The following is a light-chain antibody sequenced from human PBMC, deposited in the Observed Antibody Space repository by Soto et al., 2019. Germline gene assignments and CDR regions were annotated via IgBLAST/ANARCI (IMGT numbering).Light chain of an antibody. CDR1: SSDIGDYNY. J-gene: IGLJ1*01. CDR2: EVS. CDR3: SSYTSSSTYV. V-gene: IGLV2-14*01. Sequence: QSALTQPASVSGSPGQSITISCTGTSSDIGDYNYVSWYQQHPGKAPKLMLYEVSNRPSGVSNRFSGSKSGNTASLTISGLQAEDEADYYCSSYTSSSTYVFATGTKLTVL.